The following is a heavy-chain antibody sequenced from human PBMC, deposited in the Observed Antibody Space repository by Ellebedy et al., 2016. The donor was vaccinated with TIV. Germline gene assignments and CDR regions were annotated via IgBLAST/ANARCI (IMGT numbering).Heavy chain of an antibody. CDR1: GGSISSYY. V-gene: IGHV4-59*08. CDR2: IYYSGST. D-gene: IGHD4-11*01. J-gene: IGHJ4*02. CDR3: ARHFLHDYSNFDY. Sequence: MPSETLSLTCTVSGGSISSYYCRWIRQPPGKGLEWIGYIYYSGSTNYNPSLKSRVTISVDQSKNQFSLKLSSVTAADTAVYYCARHFLHDYSNFDYWGQGTLVTVSS.